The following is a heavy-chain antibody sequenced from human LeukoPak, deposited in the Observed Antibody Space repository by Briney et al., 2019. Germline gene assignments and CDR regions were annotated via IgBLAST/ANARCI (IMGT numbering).Heavy chain of an antibody. J-gene: IGHJ5*02. D-gene: IGHD1-14*01. CDR1: GFTFSDAW. CDR3: TRDIRIDHVAPAGWFDP. Sequence: GGSLRLSCAASGFTFSDAWMSWVRQAPGKGLEWVGRINSKSDGATIDYAAPVKDKFTISRDDSKNTMYLQMNSLKTEDTAVYYCTRDIRIDHVAPAGWFDPWGQGTLVTVSS. V-gene: IGHV3-15*01. CDR2: INSKSDGATI.